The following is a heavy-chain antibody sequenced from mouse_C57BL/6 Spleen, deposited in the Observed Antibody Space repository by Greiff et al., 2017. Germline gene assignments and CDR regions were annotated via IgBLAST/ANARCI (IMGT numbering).Heavy chain of an antibody. V-gene: IGHV14-3*01. Sequence: EVKLVESVAELVRPGASVKLSCTASGFNIKNTYMHWVKQRPEQGLEWIGRIDPANGNTKYAPKFQGKATITADTSSNTAYLQLSSLTSEDTAIYYCAKGPYDYDVRYYAMDYWGQGTSVTVSS. CDR2: IDPANGNT. CDR3: AKGPYDYDVRYYAMDY. CDR1: GFNIKNTY. J-gene: IGHJ4*01. D-gene: IGHD2-4*01.